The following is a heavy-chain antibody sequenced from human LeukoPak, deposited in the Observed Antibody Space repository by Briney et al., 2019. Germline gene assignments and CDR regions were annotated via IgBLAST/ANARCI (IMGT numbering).Heavy chain of an antibody. J-gene: IGHJ4*02. CDR1: GDSISIGNYY. V-gene: IGHV4-39*01. D-gene: IGHD6-13*01. CDR2: IYYSGST. Sequence: PSETLSLTCTVSGDSISIGNYYWVWIRQPPGKGLEWIASIYYSGSTYYNPSLKSRVTISIDMSKNQFSLRLSPVTAADTAVYYCARLYSQQLVMFDYWGQRTLVTVSS. CDR3: ARLYSQQLVMFDY.